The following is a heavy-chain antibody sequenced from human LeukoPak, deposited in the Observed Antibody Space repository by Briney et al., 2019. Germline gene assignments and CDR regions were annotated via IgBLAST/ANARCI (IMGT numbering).Heavy chain of an antibody. Sequence: SVKVSCKASGGTFSSYAISWVRQAPGQGLEWMGGIIPIFGTANYAQKFQGRVTITADESTSTAYMELSSLRSEDTAVYYCARGGRATVTKFDYWGQGTLVTVSS. CDR1: GGTFSSYA. J-gene: IGHJ4*02. V-gene: IGHV1-69*13. CDR3: ARGGRATVTKFDY. CDR2: IIPIFGTA. D-gene: IGHD4-11*01.